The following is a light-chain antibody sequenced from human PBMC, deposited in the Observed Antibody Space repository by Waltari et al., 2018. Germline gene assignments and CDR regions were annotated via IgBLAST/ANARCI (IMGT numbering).Light chain of an antibody. J-gene: IGLJ2*01. CDR3: CSYTGTTTFLL. CDR1: TRDIGTYNI. V-gene: IGLV2-23*02. CDR2: EAT. Sequence: QSALTQPASVSGSPGQSITISCTGTTRDIGTYNIISWYQQYPGRVPTLIIYEATRRPSWVSDRFSGSKSGNTASLTISGLQAEDEANYYCCSYTGTTTFLLFGGGTKLTVL.